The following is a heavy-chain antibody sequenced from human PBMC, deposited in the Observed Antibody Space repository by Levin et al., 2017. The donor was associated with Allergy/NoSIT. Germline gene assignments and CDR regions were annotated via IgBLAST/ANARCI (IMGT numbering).Heavy chain of an antibody. J-gene: IGHJ6*02. V-gene: IGHV3-23*01. CDR2: ISGSGGST. D-gene: IGHD3-3*01. CDR3: AKDLGYDFWSGLAGYYYYGMDV. Sequence: GESLKISCAASGFTFSSYAMSWVRQAPGKGLEWVSAISGSGGSTYYADSVKGRFTISRDNSKNTLYLQMNSLRAEDTAVYYCAKDLGYDFWSGLAGYYYYGMDVWGQGTTVTVSS. CDR1: GFTFSSYA.